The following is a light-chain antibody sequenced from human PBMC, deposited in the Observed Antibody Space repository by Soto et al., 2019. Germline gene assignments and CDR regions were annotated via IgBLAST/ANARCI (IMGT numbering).Light chain of an antibody. V-gene: IGLV3-21*04. CDR3: QVWDSSSDHPGV. J-gene: IGLJ7*01. Sequence: ELTQPPSVSVAPGKTARITCGGNNIGSKSVHWYQQKPGQAPVLVIYYDSDRPSGIPERFSGSNSGNTATLTISRVEAGDEADYYCQVWDSSSDHPGVFGGGTQLTVL. CDR1: NIGSKS. CDR2: YDS.